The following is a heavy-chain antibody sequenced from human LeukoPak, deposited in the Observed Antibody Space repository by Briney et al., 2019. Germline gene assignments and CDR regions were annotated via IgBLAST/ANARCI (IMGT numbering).Heavy chain of an antibody. Sequence: SVKVSCQASGGTFRTYTISWVRQAPGQGLEWMGRIIPILGIANYTQKFQGRVTITPDKSTSTAYMELSSLRSEDTAVYYCARGGNEYSSSLRRWGQGTLVTVSS. D-gene: IGHD6-6*01. CDR1: GGTFRTYT. CDR3: ARGGNEYSSSLRR. J-gene: IGHJ4*02. CDR2: IIPILGIA. V-gene: IGHV1-69*02.